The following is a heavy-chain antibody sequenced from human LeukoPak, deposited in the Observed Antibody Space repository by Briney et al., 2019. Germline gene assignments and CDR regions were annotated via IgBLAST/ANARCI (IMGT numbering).Heavy chain of an antibody. CDR1: GFTFSSYS. V-gene: IGHV3-21*01. J-gene: IGHJ4*02. Sequence: GGSLRLSCTASGFTFSSYSMNWVRQAPGKGLEWVSSIDSSSSYIYYADSVKGRFTISRANAKNSLFLQMNSLRAEDTAVYYCARGPHGGFVIIPTEFWGQGTLVTVSS. D-gene: IGHD3-3*01. CDR2: IDSSSSYI. CDR3: ARGPHGGFVIIPTEF.